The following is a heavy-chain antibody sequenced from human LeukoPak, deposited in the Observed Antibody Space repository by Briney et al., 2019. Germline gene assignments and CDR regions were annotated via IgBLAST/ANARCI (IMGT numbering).Heavy chain of an antibody. D-gene: IGHD2-2*01. CDR3: ARADIVVVPAARDDAFDV. J-gene: IGHJ3*01. CDR1: GGSFSGYY. V-gene: IGHV4-34*01. Sequence: SETLSLTCAVYGGSFSGYYWSWIRQPPGKGLEWVGEINHSGSTNYNPSLKSRVTISVDTSKNQFSLKLSSVTAADTAVYYCARADIVVVPAARDDAFDVWGQGTMVTVSS. CDR2: INHSGST.